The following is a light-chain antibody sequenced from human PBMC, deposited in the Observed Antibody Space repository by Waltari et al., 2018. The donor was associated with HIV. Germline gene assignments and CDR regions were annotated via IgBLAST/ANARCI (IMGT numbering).Light chain of an antibody. CDR1: QRVSRH. CDR3: QQRGTWPQVT. V-gene: IGKV3-11*01. Sequence: EIVLTQSPATLSVSPGERAILSCRASQRVSRHVAWYQQKSGQAPRLLIYEISTRAAGTPGRFNGSGSGTDFTLTITDVEPADVAVYYCQQRGTWPQVTFGGGTRVEI. J-gene: IGKJ4*01. CDR2: EIS.